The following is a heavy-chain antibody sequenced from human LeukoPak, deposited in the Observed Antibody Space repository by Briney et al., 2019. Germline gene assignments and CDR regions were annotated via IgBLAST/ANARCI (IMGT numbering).Heavy chain of an antibody. CDR2: VNPRSGDA. D-gene: IGHD2-8*01. V-gene: IGHV1-8*03. CDR3: ARGVPLGYCTYGVCYPPYYFDY. Sequence: EASVKVSCKASGYTFISYNINWLRQATGQGLEWMGWVNPRSGDAGYLQKFQGRLTITRDSSIDTAYMDLSGLSSEDTAIYYCARGVPLGYCTYGVCYPPYYFDYWGRGTLVTASS. J-gene: IGHJ4*02. CDR1: GYTFISYN.